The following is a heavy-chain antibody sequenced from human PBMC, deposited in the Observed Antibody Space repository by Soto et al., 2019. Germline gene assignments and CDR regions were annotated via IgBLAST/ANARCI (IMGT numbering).Heavy chain of an antibody. V-gene: IGHV3-30*18. CDR1: GFTFSTYG. CDR3: SKDLQSYCADDYYCYGMDV. J-gene: IGHJ6*02. D-gene: IGHD2-21*01. CDR2: ISYDGTNK. Sequence: QVQLVESGGGEVQPGRSLTISCAASGFTFSTYGMHWVRQTPGKGLEWVAVISYDGTNKFYSDSVKGRFTISRDNFKNTLTMQMNSLRADVTADYSCSKDLQSYCADDYYCYGMDVWGLGARGTVSS.